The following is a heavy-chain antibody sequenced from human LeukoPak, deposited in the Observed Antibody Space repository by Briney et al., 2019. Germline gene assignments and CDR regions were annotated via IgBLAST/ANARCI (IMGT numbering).Heavy chain of an antibody. CDR2: IYSGGST. CDR3: ARDHRPLDPDDAFDI. D-gene: IGHD1-14*01. J-gene: IGHJ3*02. Sequence: GGSLRLSCAASGFTVSSSYMSWVRQAPGKGLEWVSVIYSGGSTYYADSVKGRFTISGDNSKNTLYLQMNSLRAEDTALYYCARDHRPLDPDDAFDIWGQGTMVTVSS. CDR1: GFTVSSSY. V-gene: IGHV3-66*01.